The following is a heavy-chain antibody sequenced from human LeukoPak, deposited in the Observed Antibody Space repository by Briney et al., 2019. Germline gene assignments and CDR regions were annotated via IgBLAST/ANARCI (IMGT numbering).Heavy chain of an antibody. CDR3: ARHGYCSGGSCYWDY. Sequence: PSETLSLTCTVSGGSISPFYWSWIRQPPGKGLEWIACIYYSGSTRYNPSLKSRVAISVDTSNNQVSLKLSSVTAADTAVYYCARHGYCSGGSCYWDYWGQGTLVTVSS. J-gene: IGHJ4*02. V-gene: IGHV4-59*08. CDR2: IYYSGST. D-gene: IGHD2-15*01. CDR1: GGSISPFY.